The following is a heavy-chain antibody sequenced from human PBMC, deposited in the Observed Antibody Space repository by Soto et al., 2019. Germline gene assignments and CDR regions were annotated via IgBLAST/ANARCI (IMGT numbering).Heavy chain of an antibody. V-gene: IGHV1-24*01. CDR1: GYTLTELS. CDR3: ATIPGRGGYGDYFDY. CDR2: FDPEDGET. J-gene: IGHJ4*02. Sequence: ASVKVSCKVSGYTLTELSMHWVRQAPGKGLEWMGGFDPEDGETIYAQKFQGRVTMTEDTSTDTAYMELSSLRSEDTAVYYCATIPGRGGYGDYFDYWGQGTLVTVSS. D-gene: IGHD4-17*01.